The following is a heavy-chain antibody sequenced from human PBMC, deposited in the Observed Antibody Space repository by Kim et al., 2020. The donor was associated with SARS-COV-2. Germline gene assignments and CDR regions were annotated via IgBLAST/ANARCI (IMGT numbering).Heavy chain of an antibody. J-gene: IGHJ4*02. CDR3: ARAWGYGAVDY. V-gene: IGHV3-21*01. CDR2: ISSSSSYI. CDR1: GFTFSSYS. D-gene: IGHD4-17*01. Sequence: GGSLRLSCAASGFTFSSYSMNWVRQAPGKGLKWVSSISSSSSYIYYADSVKGRFTISRDNAKNSLYLQMNSLRAEDTAVYYCARAWGYGAVDYWGQGTLVTVSS.